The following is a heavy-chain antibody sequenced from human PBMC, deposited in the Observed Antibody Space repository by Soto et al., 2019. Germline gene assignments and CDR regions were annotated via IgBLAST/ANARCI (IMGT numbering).Heavy chain of an antibody. CDR1: GYTCTSYR. D-gene: IGHD6-6*01. Sequence: QVPLVQSGAEVKKPGASVKVSCKASGYTCTSYRISWVRQAHGQGLERMLWISAYNGNTNYAQKLQGRVTMTTDTSTSTAYMELRSLRSDDTAVYYCASVGISSSGDYYGMDVWGQGTTVTVSS. J-gene: IGHJ6*02. CDR2: ISAYNGNT. CDR3: ASVGISSSGDYYGMDV. V-gene: IGHV1-18*01.